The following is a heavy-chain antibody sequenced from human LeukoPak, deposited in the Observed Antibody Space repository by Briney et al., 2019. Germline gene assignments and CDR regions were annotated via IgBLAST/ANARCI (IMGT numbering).Heavy chain of an antibody. CDR2: ISYDGNKG. CDR3: AREGGSSVGLPATIGVGAFDV. J-gene: IGHJ3*01. D-gene: IGHD2-2*02. Sequence: GGSLRLSCAGSGFTFPTYGMHWVRQAQGKGLEWVAYISYDGNKGYYTDSVKGRFTISRDNSKNTLSLQMNSLRAEDTAVYYCAREGGSSVGLPATIGVGAFDVWGQGTMVAVSS. CDR1: GFTFPTYG. V-gene: IGHV3-30*03.